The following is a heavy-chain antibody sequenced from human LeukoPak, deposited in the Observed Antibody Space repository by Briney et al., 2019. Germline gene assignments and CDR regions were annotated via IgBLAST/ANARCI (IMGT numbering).Heavy chain of an antibody. V-gene: IGHV3-30-3*01. CDR2: ISYDGSNK. Sequence: GRSLRLSCAASGFTFSSYAMHWVRQAPGKGLEWVAVISYDGSNKYYADSVKGRFTISRDNSKNTLYLQMNSLRAEDTAVYYCANHDYGGNLDYWGQGTLVTVSS. CDR1: GFTFSSYA. CDR3: ANHDYGGNLDY. J-gene: IGHJ4*02. D-gene: IGHD4-23*01.